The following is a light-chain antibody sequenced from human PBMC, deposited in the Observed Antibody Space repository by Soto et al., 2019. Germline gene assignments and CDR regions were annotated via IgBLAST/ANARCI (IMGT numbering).Light chain of an antibody. CDR1: QSVSSSY. V-gene: IGKV3-20*01. CDR3: QQYGSSQWT. Sequence: EIVLTQSPGTLSLSPGERATLSCRASQSVSSSYLAWYQQKPGQAPRLLIYGASSRATGIPDRFSGSGSGTDFTLTISRLEHEEFAVYYCQQYGSSQWTFGQGTKVDIK. J-gene: IGKJ1*01. CDR2: GAS.